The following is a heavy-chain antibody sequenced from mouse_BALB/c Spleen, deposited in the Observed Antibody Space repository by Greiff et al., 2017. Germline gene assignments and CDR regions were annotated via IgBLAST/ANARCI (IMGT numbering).Heavy chain of an antibody. CDR1: GYSITSDYA. D-gene: IGHD4-1*01. V-gene: IGHV3-2*02. CDR2: ISYSGST. J-gene: IGHJ3*01. Sequence: EVHLVESGPGLVKPSQSLSLTCTVTGYSITSDYAWNWIRQFPGNKLEWMGYISYSGSTSYNPSLKSRISITRDTSKNQFFLQLNSVTTEDTATYYCASETGTGFAYWGQGTLVTVSA. CDR3: ASETGTGFAY.